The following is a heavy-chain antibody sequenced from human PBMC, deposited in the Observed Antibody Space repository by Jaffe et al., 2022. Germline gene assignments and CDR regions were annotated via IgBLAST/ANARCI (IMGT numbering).Heavy chain of an antibody. CDR3: ARGNDYGDLQYFDL. CDR1: GFSVSSKY. V-gene: IGHV3-53*02. Sequence: EVQLVETGGGLIQPGGSLRLSCEASGFSVSSKYMSWVRQAPGKGLDWVSVIYISGSTYYADSVKGRFTISRDNSKNMLFLQMNGLRAEDTAVYYCARGNDYGDLQYFDLWGRGTLVTVSS. J-gene: IGHJ2*01. CDR2: IYISGST. D-gene: IGHD4-17*01.